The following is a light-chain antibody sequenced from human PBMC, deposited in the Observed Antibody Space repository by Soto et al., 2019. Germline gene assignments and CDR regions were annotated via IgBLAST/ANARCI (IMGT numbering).Light chain of an antibody. Sequence: QLVLTQSPSASASLGASVKLTCTLSSGHSSYAIAWHQQQPEKGPRYLMKLNSDGSHSKGDGIPDRFSGSSSGAERYLTISSLQSEDEADYYCQTWGIAVFGGGTKLTVL. J-gene: IGLJ2*01. CDR2: LNSDGSH. CDR3: QTWGIAV. CDR1: SGHSSYA. V-gene: IGLV4-69*01.